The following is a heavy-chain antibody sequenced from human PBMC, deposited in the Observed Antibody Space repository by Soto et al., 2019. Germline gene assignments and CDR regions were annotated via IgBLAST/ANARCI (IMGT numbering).Heavy chain of an antibody. CDR1: GYTLTELS. CDR2: FDPEDGET. J-gene: IGHJ3*02. D-gene: IGHD2-15*01. Sequence: GASVKVSCKVSGYTLTELSMHWVRQAPGKGLEWMGGFDPEDGETIYAQKFQGRVTMTEDTSTDTAYMELSSLRSEDTAVYYCAAASYCSGGSCYYDAFDIWGQGTMVTVSS. CDR3: AAASYCSGGSCYYDAFDI. V-gene: IGHV1-24*01.